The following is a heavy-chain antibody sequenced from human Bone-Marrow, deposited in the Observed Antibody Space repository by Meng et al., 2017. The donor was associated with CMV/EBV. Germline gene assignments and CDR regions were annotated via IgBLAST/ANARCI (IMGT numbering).Heavy chain of an antibody. CDR2: MNPNSGNT. CDR1: GYTFTSYD. D-gene: IGHD1-20*01. Sequence: ASVKVSCKASGYTFTSYDINWVRQATGQGLEWMGWMNPNSGNTGYAQKFQGRVTMTRNTSIGTAYMELGSLRSEDAAVYYRARGGITHNWFDPWGQGTLVAVSS. J-gene: IGHJ5*02. V-gene: IGHV1-8*01. CDR3: ARGGITHNWFDP.